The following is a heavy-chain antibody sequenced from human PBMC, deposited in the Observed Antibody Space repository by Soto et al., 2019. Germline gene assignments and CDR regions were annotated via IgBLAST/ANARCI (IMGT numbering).Heavy chain of an antibody. V-gene: IGHV4-31*03. Sequence: QVQLQESGPGLVKPSQTLSLPCTVSGGSIRSGGYYWSWIRQHPGKGLEWIGYIYYSGSTYYNPSLKSRVIISVDTSKNQSALKLSSVTAADTAVYYCASHFDWGRAFDIWGQGTMVTVSS. D-gene: IGHD3-9*01. CDR2: IYYSGST. J-gene: IGHJ3*02. CDR3: ASHFDWGRAFDI. CDR1: GGSIRSGGYY.